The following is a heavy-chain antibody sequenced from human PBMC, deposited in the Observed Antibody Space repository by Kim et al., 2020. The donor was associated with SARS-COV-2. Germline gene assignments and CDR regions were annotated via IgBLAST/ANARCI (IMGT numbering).Heavy chain of an antibody. J-gene: IGHJ4*02. Sequence: SQRFQGRVTITMDTSASTAYMELSSLNPEDTAVYYCASDAAVTLLGYFDYWGQGTLVTVSS. D-gene: IGHD4-17*01. CDR3: ASDAAVTLLGYFDY. V-gene: IGHV1-3*01.